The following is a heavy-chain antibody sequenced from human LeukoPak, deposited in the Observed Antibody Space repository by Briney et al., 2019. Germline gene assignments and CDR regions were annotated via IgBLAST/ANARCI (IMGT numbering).Heavy chain of an antibody. J-gene: IGHJ4*02. CDR1: GFTFSSYG. Sequence: GRSLRLSCAASGFTFSSYGMHRVRQAPGKGLEGVAVIWYDGSNKYYADSVKGRFTISRDNSKNTLYLQMNSLRAEDTAVYYCAMWIQVWKFDYWGQGTLVTVSS. V-gene: IGHV3-33*01. CDR3: AMWIQVWKFDY. CDR2: IWYDGSNK. D-gene: IGHD5-18*01.